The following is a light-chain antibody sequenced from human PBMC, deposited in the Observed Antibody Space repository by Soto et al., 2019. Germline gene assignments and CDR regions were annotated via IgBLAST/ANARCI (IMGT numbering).Light chain of an antibody. Sequence: DIQMTQSPSTLSASVGDRVTITCRASQSISNLLAWYQQKPGRATTLLIYKASTLESGVPSRFSGSGSGTEFTLTISSLQPDDFATYYCQQYNSYPLTFGQGTRLEIK. J-gene: IGKJ5*01. V-gene: IGKV1-5*03. CDR2: KAS. CDR3: QQYNSYPLT. CDR1: QSISNL.